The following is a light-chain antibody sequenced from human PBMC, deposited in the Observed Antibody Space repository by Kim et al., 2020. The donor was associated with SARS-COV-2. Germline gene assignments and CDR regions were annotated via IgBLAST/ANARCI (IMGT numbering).Light chain of an antibody. Sequence: SYELTQPPSVSVSPGQTASITCSGDKLGDKFVCWYQQKPGQSPVLVIYQNIKRPSGIPERFSGSKSGNTATLTISGTQATDEADYYCQAWGSPYVFGTGTKVTVL. V-gene: IGLV3-1*01. CDR1: KLGDKF. J-gene: IGLJ1*01. CDR3: QAWGSPYV. CDR2: QNI.